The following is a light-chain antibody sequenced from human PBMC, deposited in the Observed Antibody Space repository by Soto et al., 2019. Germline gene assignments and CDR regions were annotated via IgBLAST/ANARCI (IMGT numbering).Light chain of an antibody. CDR2: AAS. CDR3: QQYYNYPRT. Sequence: AIRMTQSPSSLSASTGERVTITCRASQGISSYLAWYQQKPGKAPKLLIYAASTLQSAVPTRFSGSGSGTDFTLTINCLQSEDFATYYCQQYYNYPRTFGQGTKVEI. CDR1: QGISSY. J-gene: IGKJ1*01. V-gene: IGKV1-8*01.